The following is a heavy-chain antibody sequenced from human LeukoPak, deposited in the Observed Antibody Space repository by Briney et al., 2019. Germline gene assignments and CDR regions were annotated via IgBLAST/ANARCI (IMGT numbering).Heavy chain of an antibody. CDR3: ATLPRVFSSSWYFDY. D-gene: IGHD6-13*01. Sequence: ASVKVSCKVSGYTLTELSMHRVRQAPGKGLEWMGGFDPEDGETIYAQKFQGRVTMTEDTSTDTAYMELSSLRSEDTAVYYCATLPRVFSSSWYFDYWGQGTLVTVSS. CDR2: FDPEDGET. J-gene: IGHJ4*02. CDR1: GYTLTELS. V-gene: IGHV1-24*01.